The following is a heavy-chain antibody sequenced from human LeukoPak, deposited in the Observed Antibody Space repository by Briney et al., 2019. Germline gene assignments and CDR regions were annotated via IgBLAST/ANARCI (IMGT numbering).Heavy chain of an antibody. CDR1: GFTFSSYA. J-gene: IGHJ5*02. Sequence: GGSLRLSCAASGFTFSSYAMSWVRQAPGKGLEWVSAISGSGGSTYYADSVKGRFTISRDNSKNTLYLQMNSLRAEDTAVYYCAKVGAYGDYGEDWFDPWGQGTLVTVSS. CDR2: ISGSGGST. D-gene: IGHD4-17*01. CDR3: AKVGAYGDYGEDWFDP. V-gene: IGHV3-23*01.